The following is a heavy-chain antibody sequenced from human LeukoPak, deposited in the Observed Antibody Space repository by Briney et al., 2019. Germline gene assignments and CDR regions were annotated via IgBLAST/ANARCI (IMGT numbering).Heavy chain of an antibody. CDR2: INPNSGGT. J-gene: IGHJ4*02. D-gene: IGHD6-13*01. V-gene: IGHV1-2*04. CDR3: ARGPLAYSSSWYYFDY. CDR1: GYTFTGYY. Sequence: ASVKVSCKASGYTFTGYYMHWVRQAPGQGLEWMGWINPNSGGTNYAQKFQGWVTMTRDTSISTAYMELSRLRSDDTAVYYCARGPLAYSSSWYYFDYWGQGTLVTVSS.